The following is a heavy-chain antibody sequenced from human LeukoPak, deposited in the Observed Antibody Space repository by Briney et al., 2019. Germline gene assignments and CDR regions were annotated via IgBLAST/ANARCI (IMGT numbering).Heavy chain of an antibody. V-gene: IGHV3-30*18. Sequence: PGRSLRLSCAASGFTFSSYGMHWVRQAPGKGLEWVAVISYDGSNKYYADSVKGRFTISRDNSKNTLYLQMNSLRAEDTAVYYCAKPASSGWYPGELPDDYWGQGTLVTVSS. J-gene: IGHJ4*02. CDR1: GFTFSSYG. D-gene: IGHD6-19*01. CDR3: AKPASSGWYPGELPDDY. CDR2: ISYDGSNK.